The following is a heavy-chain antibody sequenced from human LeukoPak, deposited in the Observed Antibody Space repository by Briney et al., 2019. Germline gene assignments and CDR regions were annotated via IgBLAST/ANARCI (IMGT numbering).Heavy chain of an antibody. J-gene: IGHJ4*02. CDR1: GYTLTELS. CDR2: FDTEDGET. Sequence: ASVKLSCTVSGYTLTELSMHWVRQAPGKGLEWMGGFDTEDGETIYAQKFQGRVTMTEDTSTDTAYMELRRMSSEVTAVYYCAAVVVTAPGEDYFDYWGQGTLVTVSS. CDR3: AAVVVTAPGEDYFDY. D-gene: IGHD2-21*02. V-gene: IGHV1-24*01.